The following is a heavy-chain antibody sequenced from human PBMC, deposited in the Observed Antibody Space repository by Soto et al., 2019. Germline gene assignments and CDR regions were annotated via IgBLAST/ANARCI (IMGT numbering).Heavy chain of an antibody. D-gene: IGHD1-1*01. Sequence: ESGPTLVKPTQTLTLNFTVSAVSLSTSGVGVGWIRQPPGKALEWPALIYWDDDKRYSPSLKSRLTITKDTSKNQVVLTMTNMDPVDTATYYCAHRLFLSWNDHYFDYWGQGTLVTVSS. CDR2: IYWDDDK. V-gene: IGHV2-5*02. J-gene: IGHJ4*02. CDR1: AVSLSTSGVG. CDR3: AHRLFLSWNDHYFDY.